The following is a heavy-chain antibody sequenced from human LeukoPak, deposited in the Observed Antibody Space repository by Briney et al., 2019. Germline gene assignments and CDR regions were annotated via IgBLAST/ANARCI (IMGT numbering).Heavy chain of an antibody. CDR3: TKLYLTYYDSSDK. D-gene: IGHD3-22*01. CDR1: GFTFGDYA. J-gene: IGHJ4*02. CDR2: IKSKTDGGTT. V-gene: IGHV3-15*01. Sequence: PGGSLRLSCTASGFTFGDYAMSWFRQAPGKGLEWVGRIKSKTDGGTTNYAAPVKGRFTISRDDSKDTLYLQMNSLKTEDTALYYCTKLYLTYYDSSDKWGQGTLVTVSS.